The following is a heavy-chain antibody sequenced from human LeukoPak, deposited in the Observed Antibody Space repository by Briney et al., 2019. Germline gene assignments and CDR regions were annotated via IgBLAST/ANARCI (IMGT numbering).Heavy chain of an antibody. Sequence: GGSLRLSCAASGFTFSSYEMNWVRQAPGKGLEWISYISSGGITIHYADSVKGRFTISRDNSKNTLYLQMNSLRAEDTAVYYCAPYYYDSSGYLDYWGQGTLVTVSS. D-gene: IGHD3-22*01. CDR3: APYYYDSSGYLDY. CDR1: GFTFSSYE. J-gene: IGHJ4*02. V-gene: IGHV3-48*03. CDR2: ISSGGITI.